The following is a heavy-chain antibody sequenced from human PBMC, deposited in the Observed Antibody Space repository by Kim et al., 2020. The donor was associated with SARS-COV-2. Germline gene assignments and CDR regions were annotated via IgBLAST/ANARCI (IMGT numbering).Heavy chain of an antibody. Sequence: SDNPSRKSRVTISVDRSKNQFSLKLSSVTAADTAVYYCARADGGNSASDYWGQGTLVTVSS. J-gene: IGHJ4*02. D-gene: IGHD2-21*02. V-gene: IGHV4-30-2*01. CDR3: ARADGGNSASDY.